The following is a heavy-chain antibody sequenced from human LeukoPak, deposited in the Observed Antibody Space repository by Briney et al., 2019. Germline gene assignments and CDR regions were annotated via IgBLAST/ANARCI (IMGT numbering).Heavy chain of an antibody. D-gene: IGHD6-13*01. CDR3: ARVYRSSWYPMDY. CDR1: GGTFSSYA. Sequence: ASVKVSCKASGGTFSSYAISWVRQAPGQGLEWMGWINTNTGNPTYAQGFTGRFVFSLDTSVSTAYLQITSLKAEDTAVYYCARVYRSSWYPMDYWGQGTLVTVSS. V-gene: IGHV7-4-1*02. J-gene: IGHJ4*02. CDR2: INTNTGNP.